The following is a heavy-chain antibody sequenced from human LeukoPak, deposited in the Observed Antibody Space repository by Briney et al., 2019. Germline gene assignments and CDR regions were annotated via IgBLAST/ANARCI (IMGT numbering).Heavy chain of an antibody. CDR2: MNPSSGTT. Sequence: ASVKVSCKTSGYTFTTYSLHWVRQAPGQGLEWMGIMNPSSGTTTYGQKFQGRVTMTSDPSTRTAYMELSSLRSEDTAFYYCAGPRYCSTTTCLNLDYWGQGTLVSVSS. V-gene: IGHV1-46*01. D-gene: IGHD2-2*01. J-gene: IGHJ4*02. CDR3: AGPRYCSTTTCLNLDY. CDR1: GYTFTTYS.